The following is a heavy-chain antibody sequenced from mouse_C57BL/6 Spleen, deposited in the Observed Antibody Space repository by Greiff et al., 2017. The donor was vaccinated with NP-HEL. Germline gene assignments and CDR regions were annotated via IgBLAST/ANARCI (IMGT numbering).Heavy chain of an antibody. V-gene: IGHV1-7*01. J-gene: IGHJ2*01. Sequence: VQLQQSGAELAKPGASVKLSCKASGYTFTSYWMHWVKQRPGQGLEWIGYINPSSGYTKYNQKFKDKATLTADKSSRTAYMQLSSLTYEDSAVYYCARKNWDEYFDYWGQGTTLTVSS. CDR2: INPSSGYT. D-gene: IGHD4-1*01. CDR3: ARKNWDEYFDY. CDR1: GYTFTSYW.